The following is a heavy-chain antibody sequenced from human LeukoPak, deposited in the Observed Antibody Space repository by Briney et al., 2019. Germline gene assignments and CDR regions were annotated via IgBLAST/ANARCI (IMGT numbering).Heavy chain of an antibody. D-gene: IGHD3/OR15-3a*01. J-gene: IGHJ4*02. V-gene: IGHV4-39*01. CDR2: MYYSGST. Sequence: SETLSLTCSVSGGSISSDSFDWGWIRQPPGKGLEWIGSMYYSGSTYYNPSLKSRVTISVDTSKHQFSLKLSSVTAADTAVYYCARWTKHYCDFGPQGTRDSV. CDR1: GGSISSDSFD. CDR3: ARWTKHYCDF.